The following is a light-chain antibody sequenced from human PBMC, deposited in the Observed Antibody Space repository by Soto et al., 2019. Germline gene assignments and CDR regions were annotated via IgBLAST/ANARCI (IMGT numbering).Light chain of an antibody. CDR1: RSGGDFRNVNSY. J-gene: IGKJ5*01. Sequence: TQSPSSLSAFIGDRVTITRQASRSGGDFRNVNSYLAWYQQTPGQAPRLRIYDAYNRAAGIPARFSGSGSGTDFTLTISSLEPEDLAIYYGQQRQYWPTINVGQGTRLE. CDR3: QQRQYWPTIN. V-gene: IGKV3-11*01. CDR2: DAY.